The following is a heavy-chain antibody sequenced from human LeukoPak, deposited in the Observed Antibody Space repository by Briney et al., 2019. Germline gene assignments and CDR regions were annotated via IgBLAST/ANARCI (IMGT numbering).Heavy chain of an antibody. J-gene: IGHJ4*02. Sequence: PGGSLRLSCAASGFTFSSYNMHWVRQAPGKGLEWVAVISYDGSNKYHADSVKGRFTISRDNSKSTLYLQMNSLRPEDTAVYYCARGSNFDYRGQGTLVTVSS. D-gene: IGHD6-13*01. V-gene: IGHV3-30*03. CDR2: ISYDGSNK. CDR3: ARGSNFDY. CDR1: GFTFSSYN.